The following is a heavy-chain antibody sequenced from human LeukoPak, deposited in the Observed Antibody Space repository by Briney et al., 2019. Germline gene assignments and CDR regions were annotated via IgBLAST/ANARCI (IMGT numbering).Heavy chain of an antibody. V-gene: IGHV3-23*01. CDR1: GFTFSSYA. J-gene: IGHJ6*02. Sequence: GGSLRLSCAASGFTFSSYAMSWVRQAPGKGLEWVSAISGSCGSTYYPDSVKGRFTISRDNSKHTLYLQMNRLRAEDTAVYYCAKPRPGAADYYYYGMDVWGQGTTVTVSS. CDR3: AKPRPGAADYYYYGMDV. D-gene: IGHD7-27*01. CDR2: ISGSCGST.